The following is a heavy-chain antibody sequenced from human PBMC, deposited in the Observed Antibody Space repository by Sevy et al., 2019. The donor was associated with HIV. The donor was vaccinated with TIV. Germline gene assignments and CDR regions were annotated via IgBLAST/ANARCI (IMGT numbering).Heavy chain of an antibody. V-gene: IGHV4-59*07. D-gene: IGHD3-10*01. CDR3: ARAPRGWGSGDFDY. J-gene: IGHJ4*02. Sequence: SDTLSLTCTVSGGSISSYYWSWIRQPPGKGLEWIGYIYYSGSTNYNPSLKSRVTISVDTSKNQFSLKLSSVTAADTAVYYCARAPRGWGSGDFDYWGQGTLVTVSS. CDR2: IYYSGST. CDR1: GGSISSYY.